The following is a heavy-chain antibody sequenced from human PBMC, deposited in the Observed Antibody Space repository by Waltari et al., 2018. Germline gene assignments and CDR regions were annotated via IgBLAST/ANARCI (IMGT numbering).Heavy chain of an antibody. CDR1: GYTLTELS. CDR3: ATDPEYSSSGWFDP. J-gene: IGHJ5*02. V-gene: IGHV1-24*01. D-gene: IGHD6-6*01. Sequence: QVQLVQSGAEVKKPGASVKVSCKVSGYTLTELSMHWVRQAPGKGLEWMGGFDPEDVETIYEQKFQGRGTMTEDTSTDTAYRELSSLRSEDTAVYYCATDPEYSSSGWFDPWGQGTLVTVSS. CDR2: FDPEDVET.